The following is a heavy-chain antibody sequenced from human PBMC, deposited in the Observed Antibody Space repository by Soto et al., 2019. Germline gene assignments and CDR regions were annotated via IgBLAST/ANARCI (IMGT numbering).Heavy chain of an antibody. V-gene: IGHV1-69*01. CDR3: ARGWSYDILTGFSY. D-gene: IGHD3-9*01. Sequence: QVQLVQSGAEVKKPGSSVKVSCKASGGSFSNYAISWVRQAPGQGLEWMGGLTPIFGRANYAQKFQGRVPINEEESTSTAYMDLSSLRSEHTAIYYCARGWSYDILTGFSYWGQGPLVTVSS. CDR1: GGSFSNYA. CDR2: LTPIFGRA. J-gene: IGHJ4*02.